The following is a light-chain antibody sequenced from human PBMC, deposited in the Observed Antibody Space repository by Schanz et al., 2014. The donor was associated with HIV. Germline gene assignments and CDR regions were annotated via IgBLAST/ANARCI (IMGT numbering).Light chain of an antibody. CDR2: ANS. V-gene: IGKV3-20*01. CDR1: QSVGGNQ. Sequence: EIVLTQSPGTLSLSPGERATLSCRASQSVGGNQMAWYQHRRGQAPRLLFYANSFRATGVPDRFSVTGSGTDFTLTISRLEPDDFAVYYCQQYGSSPFTFGPGTKVDIK. CDR3: QQYGSSPFT. J-gene: IGKJ3*01.